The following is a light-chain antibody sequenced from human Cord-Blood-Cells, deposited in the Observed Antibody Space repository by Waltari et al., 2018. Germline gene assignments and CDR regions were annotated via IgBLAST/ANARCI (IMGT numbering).Light chain of an antibody. CDR3: SSYAGSNNLV. Sequence: QSALTQPPSASGSPGQSVPISCTGTRCDAGCYNYVTWYQQHPGKAPKRMLYEVSKRPSGVPDRFSVSKSGNTASLTVSGLQAEDEADYYCSSYAGSNNLVFCGGTKLTVL. V-gene: IGLV2-8*01. CDR2: EVS. J-gene: IGLJ2*01. CDR1: RCDAGCYNY.